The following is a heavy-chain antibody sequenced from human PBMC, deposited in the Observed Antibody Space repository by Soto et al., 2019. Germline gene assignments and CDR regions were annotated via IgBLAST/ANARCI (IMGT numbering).Heavy chain of an antibody. CDR3: AGTYDSLDYWFDD. Sequence: LRLSCAGSGFTFSTYSINWVRQAPGRGLEWVSYINSRSSNKYYADSAKGRFTISRDNAKNSVYLQMNSLRDEDTAVYYCAGTYDSLDYWFDDWGQGTLVTVSS. D-gene: IGHD4-17*01. CDR1: GFTFSTYS. CDR2: INSRSSNK. V-gene: IGHV3-48*02. J-gene: IGHJ4*02.